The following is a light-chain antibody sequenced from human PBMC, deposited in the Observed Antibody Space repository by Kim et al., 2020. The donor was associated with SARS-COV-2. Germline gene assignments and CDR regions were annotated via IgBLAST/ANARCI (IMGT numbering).Light chain of an antibody. CDR3: QSYDNTEWV. V-gene: IGLV6-57*03. CDR2: EHS. J-gene: IGLJ3*02. Sequence: NFMLTQPLSVSESPGKTVTISCTRSSGSIPRNYVQWLQQRPASAPTTVIYEHSHRPSGVPERFSGSIDRSSNSASLTISGLKTEDEADYYCQSYDNTEWVLGGGTQLTVL. CDR1: SGSIPRNY.